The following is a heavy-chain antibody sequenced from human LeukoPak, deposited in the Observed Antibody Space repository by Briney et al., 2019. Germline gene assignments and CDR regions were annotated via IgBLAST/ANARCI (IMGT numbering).Heavy chain of an antibody. CDR3: AARISTVTTYPFDY. CDR2: IYHSGST. D-gene: IGHD4-17*01. CDR1: GGSISSGGYS. V-gene: IGHV4-30-2*01. Sequence: SETLSLTCAVSGGSISSGGYSWSWIRQPPGKGLEWIGYIYHSGSTYYNPPLKSRVTISVDRSKNQFSLKLSSVTAADTAVYYCAARISTVTTYPFDYWGQGTLVTVSS. J-gene: IGHJ4*02.